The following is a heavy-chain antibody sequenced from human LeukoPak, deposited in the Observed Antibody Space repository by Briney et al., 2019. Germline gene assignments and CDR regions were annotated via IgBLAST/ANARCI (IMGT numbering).Heavy chain of an antibody. D-gene: IGHD4-17*01. CDR3: AKGGETVTTYFDY. J-gene: IGHJ4*02. V-gene: IGHV3-30*18. CDR1: GFTFSSYG. CDR2: ISYDGSNK. Sequence: GRSLRLSCAASGFTFSSYGMHWVRQAPGKGLEWVAVISYDGSNKYYADSVKGRFTISRDNSKNTLYLQMNSLRAEDTAVYYCAKGGETVTTYFDYWGQGTLVTVSS.